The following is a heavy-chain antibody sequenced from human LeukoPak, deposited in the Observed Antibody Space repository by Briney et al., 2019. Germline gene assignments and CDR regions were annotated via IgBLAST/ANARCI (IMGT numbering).Heavy chain of an antibody. V-gene: IGHV1-69*06. CDR1: GGTFSSYA. D-gene: IGHD1/OR15-1a*01. CDR3: ARRTYYYMDV. CDR2: IIPIFGTA. Sequence: GASVKVSCKASGGTFSSYAISWVRQAPGQGLEWMGGIIPIFGTANYAQKFQGRVTITADKSTSTAYMELRSLRSDDTAVYYCARRTYYYMDVWGKGTTVTISS. J-gene: IGHJ6*03.